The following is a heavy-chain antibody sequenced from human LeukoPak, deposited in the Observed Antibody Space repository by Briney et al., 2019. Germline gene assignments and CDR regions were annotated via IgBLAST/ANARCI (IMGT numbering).Heavy chain of an antibody. CDR2: MNPNSGDT. Sequence: ASVKVSCKASGCTFTSFDINWVRQATGQGLEWMGWMNPNSGDTAYAQNFQGRVTISRTTSQSTAYMELSSLRSEDTAVYYCASANYQHWGQGTLVTVSS. V-gene: IGHV1-8*03. CDR1: GCTFTSFD. D-gene: IGHD2-8*01. J-gene: IGHJ1*01. CDR3: ASANYQH.